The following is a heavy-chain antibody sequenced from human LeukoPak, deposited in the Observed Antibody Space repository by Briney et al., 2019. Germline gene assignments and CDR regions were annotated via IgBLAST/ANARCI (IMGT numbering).Heavy chain of an antibody. CDR2: ISYDGSNK. D-gene: IGHD2/OR15-2a*01. J-gene: IGHJ4*02. CDR1: GFTFSSYA. CDR3: ASFLPGADY. Sequence: GGSLRLSCAASGFTFSSYAMHWVRQAPGKGLEWVAVISYDGSNKYYADSVKGRFTISRDNSKNTLYLQMSSLRAEDTAVYYCASFLPGADYWGQGTLLTVSS. V-gene: IGHV3-30*04.